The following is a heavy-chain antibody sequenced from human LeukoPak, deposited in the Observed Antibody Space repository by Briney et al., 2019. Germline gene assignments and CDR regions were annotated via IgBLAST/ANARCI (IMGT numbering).Heavy chain of an antibody. D-gene: IGHD1-1*01. J-gene: IGHJ6*02. CDR1: GFTFSNYG. CDR3: AREGNGKHWFIKPKPAYGMDV. CDR2: IYSGGST. V-gene: IGHV3-53*04. Sequence: GGSLRLSCAASGFTFSNYGMHWVRQAPGKGLEWVSVIYSGGSTYYADSVKGRFTISRHNSKNTLYLQMNSLRAEDTAVYYCAREGNGKHWFIKPKPAYGMDVWGQGTTVTVSS.